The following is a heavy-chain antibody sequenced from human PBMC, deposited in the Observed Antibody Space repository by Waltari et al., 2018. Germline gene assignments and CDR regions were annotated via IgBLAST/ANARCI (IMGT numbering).Heavy chain of an antibody. D-gene: IGHD6-13*01. CDR1: GFTFSIYR. J-gene: IGHJ6*02. Sequence: EVQLVESGGGLVQPGGSLRLSCAASGFTFSIYRMNWVRQAPGKGLEWVSYISGSNNTTYYAESVKGRFTISRDNAKNSLFLQMNSLRAEDTAVYYCAREGAAGPYYYYGLDVWGQGTTVTVSS. CDR2: ISGSNNTT. CDR3: AREGAAGPYYYYGLDV. V-gene: IGHV3-48*01.